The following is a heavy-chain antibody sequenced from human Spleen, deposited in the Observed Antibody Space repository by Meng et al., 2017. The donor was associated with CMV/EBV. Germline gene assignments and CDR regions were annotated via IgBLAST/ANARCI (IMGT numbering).Heavy chain of an antibody. CDR3: ARVRRYSGNIYGMDV. Sequence: GGSLRLSCAASGFTFDDYAMHWVRQAPGKGLEWVSGISWNSGTVGYADSVKGRFTISRDNAKNSLYLQMNSLRAEDTAVYYCARVRRYSGNIYGMDVWGQGTTVTVSS. CDR1: GFTFDDYA. D-gene: IGHD1-26*01. J-gene: IGHJ6*02. V-gene: IGHV3-9*01. CDR2: ISWNSGTV.